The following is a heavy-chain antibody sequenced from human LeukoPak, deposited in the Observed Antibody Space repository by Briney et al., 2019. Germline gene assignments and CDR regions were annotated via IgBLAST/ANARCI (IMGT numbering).Heavy chain of an antibody. Sequence: GASVKVSCKASGYTFTSYDINWVRQATGQGLEWMGWMNPNSGNTGYAQKFQGRVTMTRNTSISTAYMELSSLRSEDTAVYYCARGFFRAAAGGLGKPFDPWGQGTLVTVSS. CDR2: MNPNSGNT. CDR1: GYTFTSYD. D-gene: IGHD6-13*01. CDR3: ARGFFRAAAGGLGKPFDP. J-gene: IGHJ5*02. V-gene: IGHV1-8*01.